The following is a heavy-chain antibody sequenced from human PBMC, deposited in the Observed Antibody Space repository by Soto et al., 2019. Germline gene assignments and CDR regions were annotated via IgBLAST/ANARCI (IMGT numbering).Heavy chain of an antibody. V-gene: IGHV1-69*13. CDR1: GGTFSSYA. CDR2: IIPIFGTA. CDR3: VVVVAVNTSFDY. J-gene: IGHJ4*02. Sequence: GASVKVSCKASGGTFSSYAISWVRQAPGQGLEWMGGIIPIFGTANYAQKFQGRVTITADESTSTAYMELSSLRSEDTAVYYCVVVVAVNTSFDYWGQGTLVTVSS. D-gene: IGHD2-15*01.